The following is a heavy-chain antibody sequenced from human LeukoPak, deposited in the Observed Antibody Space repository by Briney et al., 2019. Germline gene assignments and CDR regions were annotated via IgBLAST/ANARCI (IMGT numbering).Heavy chain of an antibody. CDR2: ISYDGSNK. CDR1: GFTFSSYG. CDR3: AKQAGDYYYYYMDV. J-gene: IGHJ6*03. D-gene: IGHD3-10*01. V-gene: IGHV3-30*18. Sequence: GRSLRLSCAASGFTFSSYGMHWVRQAPGKGLEWVAVISYDGSNKYYADSVKGRFTISRDNSKNTLYLQMNSLRAEDTAVYYCAKQAGDYYYYYMDVWGKGTTVTVSS.